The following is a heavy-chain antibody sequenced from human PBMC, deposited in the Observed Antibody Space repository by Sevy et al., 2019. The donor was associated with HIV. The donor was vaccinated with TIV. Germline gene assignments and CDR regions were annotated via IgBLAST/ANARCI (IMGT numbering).Heavy chain of an antibody. J-gene: IGHJ6*02. D-gene: IGHD3-10*02. Sequence: GGSLRLSCVGSGFTFGSYGMSWVRQPPGKGLGWVSSISFSGVATFYADSVRGRFTISRDNSKNILYLQMNSLRAEDTAVYFCAKPPSNHDVLHYYGMDVWGQGTTVTVSS. CDR1: GFTFGSYG. CDR2: ISFSGVAT. V-gene: IGHV3-23*01. CDR3: AKPPSNHDVLHYYGMDV.